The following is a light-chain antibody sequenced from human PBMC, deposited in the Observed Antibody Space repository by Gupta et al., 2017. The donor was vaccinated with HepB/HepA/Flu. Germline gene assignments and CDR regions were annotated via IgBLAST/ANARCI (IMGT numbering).Light chain of an antibody. Sequence: QSVLTQPPSVSGAPGQRVTISCTWSSSNIGAGYDVHWYQQLPGTAPKLLIYGNSNRPSGVPDRFSGSKSGTSASLAITGLQAEDEADYYCQSYDSSLSALGWVFGGGTKLTVL. V-gene: IGLV1-40*01. CDR3: QSYDSSLSALGWV. CDR1: SSNIGAGYD. J-gene: IGLJ3*02. CDR2: GNS.